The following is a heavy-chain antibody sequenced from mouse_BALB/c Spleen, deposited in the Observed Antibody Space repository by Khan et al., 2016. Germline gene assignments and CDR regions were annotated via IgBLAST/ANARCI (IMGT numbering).Heavy chain of an antibody. CDR3: ATYGNYEGFAY. Sequence: EVQLQESGPGLVKPSQSLSLTCSVTGYSITSGYYWNWIRQFPGNKLEWMGYISYEGSNNYNPSLKNRISITRDTSKNQFFLKLNSVTTEDTATYYCATYGNYEGFAYWGQGTLVTVSA. J-gene: IGHJ3*01. CDR2: ISYEGSN. V-gene: IGHV3-6*02. CDR1: GYSITSGYY. D-gene: IGHD2-1*01.